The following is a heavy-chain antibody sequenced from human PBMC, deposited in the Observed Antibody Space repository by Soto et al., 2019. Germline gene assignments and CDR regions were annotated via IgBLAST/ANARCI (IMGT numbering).Heavy chain of an antibody. CDR2: IYPGDSDT. D-gene: IGHD2-15*01. Sequence: GESLKISCKGSGYSFTSYWIGWVRQMPGKGLEWMGIIYPGDSDTRYSPSFQGQVTISADKSISTAYLQWSSLKASDTAMYYCARKATPYYYYMDVWGKGTTVTVSS. CDR3: ARKATPYYYYMDV. J-gene: IGHJ6*03. CDR1: GYSFTSYW. V-gene: IGHV5-51*01.